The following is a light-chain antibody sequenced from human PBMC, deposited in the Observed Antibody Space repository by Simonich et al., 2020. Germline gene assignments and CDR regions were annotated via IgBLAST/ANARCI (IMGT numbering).Light chain of an antibody. J-gene: IGLJ2*01. CDR1: SSDVGGYNY. CDR3: SSYAGSNKV. CDR2: EVS. V-gene: IGLV2-8*01. Sequence: QSALTQPASVSGSPGQSITISCTGTSSDVGGYNYVSWYQQPQGKAPKLMIYEVSTRPSGVPDRFSGSKSGNTASLTVSGLQAEDEAEYYCSSYAGSNKVFGGGTKLTVL.